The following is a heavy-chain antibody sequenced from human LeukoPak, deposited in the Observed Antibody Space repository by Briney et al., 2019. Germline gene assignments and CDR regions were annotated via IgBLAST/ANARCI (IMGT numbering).Heavy chain of an antibody. CDR2: IYYNEST. Sequence: SETLSLTCTASGGSISTYYWSWIRQPVGKGLEWIGYIYYNESTNYNPSVKSRVTISADTSKNQFSLKLRSVTAADTAVYYCARGRWLVNYWGQGTLVTVSS. CDR3: ARGRWLVNY. CDR1: GGSISTYY. J-gene: IGHJ4*02. V-gene: IGHV4-59*01. D-gene: IGHD6-19*01.